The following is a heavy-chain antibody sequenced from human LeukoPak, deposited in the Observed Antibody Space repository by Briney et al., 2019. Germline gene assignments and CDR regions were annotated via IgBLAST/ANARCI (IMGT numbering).Heavy chain of an antibody. J-gene: IGHJ4*02. V-gene: IGHV1-69*05. D-gene: IGHD2-2*01. CDR1: GGTFSSYA. CDR2: IIPIFRTA. CDR3: ASPREYCSSTSCPTLFDY. Sequence: ASVKVSCKASGGTFSSYAISWVRQAPGQGLEWMGGIIPIFRTANYAQKFQGRVTITTDESTSTAYMELSSLRSEDTAVYYCASPREYCSSTSCPTLFDYWGQGTLVTVSS.